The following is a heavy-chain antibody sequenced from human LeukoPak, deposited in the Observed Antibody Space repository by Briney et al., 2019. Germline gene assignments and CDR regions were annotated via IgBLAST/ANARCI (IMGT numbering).Heavy chain of an antibody. CDR1: GFTFSSYA. CDR2: ISYDGSNK. V-gene: IGHV3-30-3*01. CDR3: ARAVGASDIRFDY. J-gene: IGHJ4*02. D-gene: IGHD1-26*01. Sequence: PGGSLRLSCAASGFTFSSYAMHWVRQAPGKGLEWVAVISYDGSNKYYADSVKGRFTISRDNSKNTLYLQMNSLRAEDTAVYYCARAVGASDIRFDYWGQGTLVTVSS.